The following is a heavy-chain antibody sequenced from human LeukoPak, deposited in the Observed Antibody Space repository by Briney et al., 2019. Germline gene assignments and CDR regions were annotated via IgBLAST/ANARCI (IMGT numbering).Heavy chain of an antibody. CDR1: GFTFSNYW. Sequence: QPGGSLRLSCAASGFTFSNYWMHWVRQAPGKGLVWVSRINSGGINTSYADSVKGRFTISRDNAKNTLNLQMNSLRAEDTAVYYCARDGTPIHGSGWVYMDVWGKGTTVTISS. D-gene: IGHD6-25*01. CDR3: ARDGTPIHGSGWVYMDV. J-gene: IGHJ6*04. V-gene: IGHV3-74*01. CDR2: INSGGINT.